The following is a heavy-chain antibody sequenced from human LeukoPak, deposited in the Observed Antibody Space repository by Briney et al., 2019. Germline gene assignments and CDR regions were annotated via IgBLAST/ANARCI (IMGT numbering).Heavy chain of an antibody. CDR2: IYYSGST. Sequence: SETLSLTCTVSGGSISSYYWSWIRQPPGKGLEWIGYIYYSGSTNYNPSLKSRVTISVDTSKNQFSLKLSSVTAADTAVYYCARPATPESCSNGLCYLDYWGQGTLVTVSS. J-gene: IGHJ4*02. CDR1: GGSISSYY. V-gene: IGHV4-59*01. D-gene: IGHD2-8*01. CDR3: ARPATPESCSNGLCYLDY.